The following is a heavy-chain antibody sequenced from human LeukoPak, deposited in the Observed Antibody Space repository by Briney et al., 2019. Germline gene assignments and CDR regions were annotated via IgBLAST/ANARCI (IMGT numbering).Heavy chain of an antibody. D-gene: IGHD1-1*01. V-gene: IGHV1-18*01. CDR3: ARELPQPYWYFDL. Sequence: GASVKVSCKASGYTFSNYGISWVRQAPGQGLEWMGWISPYNGNADYAQKLQGRVTMTTDTSTTTGYMELRSLRSDDTAVYYCARELPQPYWYFDLWGRGTLVTVSS. CDR1: GYTFSNYG. CDR2: ISPYNGNA. J-gene: IGHJ2*01.